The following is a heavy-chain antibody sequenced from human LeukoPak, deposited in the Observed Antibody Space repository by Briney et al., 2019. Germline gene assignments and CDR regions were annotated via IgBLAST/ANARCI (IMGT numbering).Heavy chain of an antibody. CDR2: ISSSSSYI. J-gene: IGHJ4*02. CDR3: ASEYYYDSSGYYYVSSYFDY. Sequence: KTGGSLRLSCAASGFTFSSYAMSWVRQAPGKGLEWVSSISSSSSYIYYADSVKGRFTVSRHNAKNSLYLQMNSLRAEDTAVYYCASEYYYDSSGYYYVSSYFDYWGQGTLVTVSS. CDR1: GFTFSSYA. V-gene: IGHV3-21*01. D-gene: IGHD3-22*01.